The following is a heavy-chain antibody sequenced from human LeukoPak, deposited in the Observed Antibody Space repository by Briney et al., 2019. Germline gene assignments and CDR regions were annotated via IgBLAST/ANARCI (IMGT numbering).Heavy chain of an antibody. J-gene: IGHJ4*02. CDR2: ISHDGSHK. CDR3: ARDPNRLADYGGDYFDH. D-gene: IGHD4-23*01. V-gene: IGHV3-30*04. CDR1: GFTFSSVS. Sequence: GGSLRLSCVASGFTFSSVSMHWVRQAPGNGLEWVAVISHDGSHKSYADSVRGRFTISRDNSKNTLSLQMNTLRPEDTALFYCARDPNRLADYGGDYFDHWGQGTLVTVSS.